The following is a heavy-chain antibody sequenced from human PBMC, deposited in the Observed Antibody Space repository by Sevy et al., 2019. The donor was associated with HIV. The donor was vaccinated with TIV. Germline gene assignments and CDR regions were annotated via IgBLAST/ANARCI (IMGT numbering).Heavy chain of an antibody. CDR2: MSYVGGSE. D-gene: IGHD2-21*02. V-gene: IGHV3-30*04. J-gene: IGHJ4*02. CDR3: ARLESCGGDCYYFDY. CDR1: GFNFRDYA. Sequence: GGSLRLSCAASGFNFRDYAVHWVRQAPGKGLEWVAIMSYVGGSENYADSVKGRFTISRDNSKNTLYLRMNSLTTEDTAVDYCARLESCGGDCYYFDYWGQGILVTVSS.